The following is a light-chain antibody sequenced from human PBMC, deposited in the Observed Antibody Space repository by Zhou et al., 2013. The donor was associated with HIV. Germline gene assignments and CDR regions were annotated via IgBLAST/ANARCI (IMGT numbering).Light chain of an antibody. V-gene: IGKV3-11*01. Sequence: EVVLTQSPATLFLSPGERATLPCRASQSVYKYLAWYQQKPGQAPRLLIHDASNRATGIPARFSGSGSGTDFTLTISRLDPDDFAVFYCQHHGSSSTWTFGQGTKVESK. CDR3: QHHGSSSTWT. CDR1: QSVYKY. CDR2: DAS. J-gene: IGKJ1*01.